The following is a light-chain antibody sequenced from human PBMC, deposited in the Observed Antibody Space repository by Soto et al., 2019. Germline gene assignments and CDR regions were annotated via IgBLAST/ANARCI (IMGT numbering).Light chain of an antibody. Sequence: IEMTQSPSSLSASIGDRVTITCRASHGIANHLAWFQQKPGKAPKSLIFGASSLQSGLPSKFSGSGSGPEFALTISSLQPEDFATYYCQQYHSYPVTLGGGTKVEIK. J-gene: IGKJ4*01. CDR2: GAS. CDR3: QQYHSYPVT. V-gene: IGKV1-16*02. CDR1: HGIANH.